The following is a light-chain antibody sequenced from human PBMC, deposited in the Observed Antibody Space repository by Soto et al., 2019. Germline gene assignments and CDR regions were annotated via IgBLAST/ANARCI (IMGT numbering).Light chain of an antibody. CDR1: SRDGGGYNY. CDR3: SSYTSSSTYV. CDR2: DVS. V-gene: IGLV2-14*01. Sequence: QSALTQPASVSGSPGQSITISCTGTSRDGGGYNYVSWYQQHPGKAPKLMIYDVSNRPSGVSNRFSGSKSVNPASLTISGLQAEDEADYYYSSYTSSSTYVFGTGTKLTVL. J-gene: IGLJ1*01.